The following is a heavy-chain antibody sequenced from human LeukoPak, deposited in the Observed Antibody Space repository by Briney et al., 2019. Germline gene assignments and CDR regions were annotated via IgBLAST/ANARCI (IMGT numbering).Heavy chain of an antibody. D-gene: IGHD2-15*01. CDR2: IYYSGST. V-gene: IGHV4-61*01. CDR1: GYSISSGYF. CDR3: ARTTEGYCRGRSCYSYYYYMDV. Sequence: PSETLSLTCTVSGYSISSGYFWGWIRQPPGKGLEWIGYIYYSGSTNYNPSLKSRVTISVDTSKNQFSLKLRSVTAADTAVYYCARTTEGYCRGRSCYSYYYYMDVWGKGTTVTVSS. J-gene: IGHJ6*03.